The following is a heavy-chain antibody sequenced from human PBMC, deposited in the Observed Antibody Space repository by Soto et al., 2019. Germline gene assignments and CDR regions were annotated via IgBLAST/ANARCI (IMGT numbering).Heavy chain of an antibody. CDR3: ARSLEDSGYDYSPNYGPFDY. D-gene: IGHD5-12*01. CDR2: IDPSDSYT. V-gene: IGHV5-10-1*01. J-gene: IGHJ4*02. Sequence: PGESLKISCKGSGYSFSTYWISWVRQMPGKGLEWMGRIDPSDSYTNYSPSFQGHVTISADKSISTAYLQWSSLKASDSAIYYCARSLEDSGYDYSPNYGPFDYWGQGTLVTGSS. CDR1: GYSFSTYW.